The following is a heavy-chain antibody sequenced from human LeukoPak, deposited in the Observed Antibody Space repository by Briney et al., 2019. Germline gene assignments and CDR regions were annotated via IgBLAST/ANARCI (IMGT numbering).Heavy chain of an antibody. CDR1: GYTFTGYQ. D-gene: IGHD3-22*01. Sequence: ASVKVSCKASGYTFTGYQMHWVRQAPGQGREWMGRLNPNSGATNYAQKFQGRVTMTRDTSISTAYMELSRLRSDDTAVYYCASPRISGDSSGYYDTLQYWGQGTLVTVSS. V-gene: IGHV1-2*06. CDR3: ASPRISGDSSGYYDTLQY. J-gene: IGHJ1*01. CDR2: LNPNSGAT.